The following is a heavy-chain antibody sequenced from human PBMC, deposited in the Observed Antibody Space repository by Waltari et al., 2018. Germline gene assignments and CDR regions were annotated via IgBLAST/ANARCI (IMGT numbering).Heavy chain of an antibody. V-gene: IGHV3-21*01. CDR1: EFTFSTYS. D-gene: IGHD3-10*01. J-gene: IGHJ6*02. CDR2: ISSDSHYI. CDR3: ARDLDDSGSRFYQYDMDV. Sequence: TEFTFSTYSMNWVRQAPGKGLELVSSISSDSHYIYYTDSVKGRFAISRDNAKNSLFLQMNSLRVDDTAVYYCARDLDDSGSRFYQYDMDVWGQGTAVTVSS.